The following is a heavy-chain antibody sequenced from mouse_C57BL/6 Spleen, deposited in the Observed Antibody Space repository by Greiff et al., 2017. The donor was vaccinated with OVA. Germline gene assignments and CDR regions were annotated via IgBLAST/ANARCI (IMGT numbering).Heavy chain of an antibody. CDR2: INYDGSST. CDR3: ARDLRYYGSSYWYFDD. D-gene: IGHD1-1*01. J-gene: IGHJ1*03. Sequence: EVKVVESEGGLVQPGSSMKLSCTASGFTFSDYYMAWVRQVPEKGLEWVANINYDGSSTYYLDSLKSRFIISSDNATNILYLQMSSLKSEDTATEYCARDLRYYGSSYWYFDDWGTGTTVTVSS. V-gene: IGHV5-16*01. CDR1: GFTFSDYY.